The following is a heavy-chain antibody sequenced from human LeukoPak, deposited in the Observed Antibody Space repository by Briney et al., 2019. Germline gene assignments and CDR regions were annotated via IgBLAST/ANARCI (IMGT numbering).Heavy chain of an antibody. CDR3: AKDRMTTVIVGWFDP. CDR1: GFTFSSYW. J-gene: IGHJ5*02. V-gene: IGHV3-7*03. Sequence: GGSLRLSCAASGFTFSSYWMSWVRQAPGKGLEWVANIKQDGSEKYYVDSVKGRFTISRDNSKNTLYLQMNSLRAEDTAVYYCAKDRMTTVIVGWFDPWGQGTLVTVSS. D-gene: IGHD4-4*01. CDR2: IKQDGSEK.